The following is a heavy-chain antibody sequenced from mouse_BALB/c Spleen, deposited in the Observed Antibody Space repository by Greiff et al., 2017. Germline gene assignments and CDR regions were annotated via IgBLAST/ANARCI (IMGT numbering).Heavy chain of an antibody. J-gene: IGHJ4*01. D-gene: IGHD1-1*01. CDR3: SRASYYGYAMDY. Sequence: VLLVESGPGLVAPSQSLSITCTVSGFSLTGYGVNWVRQPPGEGLVWRGMILGDGSTDYNSPLKSRLSFSKDNSKSHIFLKMNSLQTDDTARDYCSRASYYGYAMDYWGQGTSVTVS. V-gene: IGHV2-6-7*01. CDR2: ILGDGST. CDR1: GFSLTGYG.